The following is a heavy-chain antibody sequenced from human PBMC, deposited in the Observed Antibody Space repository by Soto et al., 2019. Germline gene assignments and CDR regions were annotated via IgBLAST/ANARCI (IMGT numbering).Heavy chain of an antibody. V-gene: IGHV4-31*03. CDR3: ATLNYAAPFYYYYGMDV. Sequence: SETLSLTCTVSGGSISSGGYYWSWIRQHPGKGLEWIGYIYYSVSTYYNPSLKGRVTISVDTSKNQFSLKLSSVTAADTAVYYCATLNYAAPFYYYYGMDVWGQGTTVTVSS. J-gene: IGHJ6*02. D-gene: IGHD3-16*01. CDR2: IYYSVST. CDR1: GGSISSGGYY.